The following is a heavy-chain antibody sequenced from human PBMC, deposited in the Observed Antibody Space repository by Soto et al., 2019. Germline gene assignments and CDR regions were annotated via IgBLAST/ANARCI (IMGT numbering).Heavy chain of an antibody. V-gene: IGHV4-38-2*02. CDR1: GYPITGGFY. CDR2: IYHDGKT. D-gene: IGHD3-10*01. Sequence: SETLSLTCVISGYPITGGFYWGWVRQSPGKGLEWIGSIYHDGKTYYRPSLRSRLTISVDTSKNQFSMRLASVTAADTAVYYCATDKRVTMVGGWFDPWGQGILVTAPQ. CDR3: ATDKRVTMVGGWFDP. J-gene: IGHJ5*02.